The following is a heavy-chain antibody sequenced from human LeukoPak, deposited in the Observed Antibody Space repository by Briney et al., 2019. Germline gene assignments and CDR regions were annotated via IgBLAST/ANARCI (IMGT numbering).Heavy chain of an antibody. V-gene: IGHV3-23*01. Sequence: GGSLSLSCAASVLTLSILDMTWLRRTPERGLECVSALSASGCGTFYALSVGRSLTISRDNSKNTVSLQMNSLRAEDTALYYCANVLHTSMTTWAAFDTWGQGTMVTVSS. CDR1: VLTLSILD. D-gene: IGHD5-18*01. CDR3: ANVLHTSMTTWAAFDT. CDR2: LSASGCGT. J-gene: IGHJ3*02.